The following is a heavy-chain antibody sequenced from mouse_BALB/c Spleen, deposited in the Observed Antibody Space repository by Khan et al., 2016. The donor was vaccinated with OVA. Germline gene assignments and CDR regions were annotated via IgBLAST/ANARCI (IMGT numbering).Heavy chain of an antibody. CDR2: INYSGST. J-gene: IGHJ4*01. V-gene: IGHV3-2*02. D-gene: IGHD2-3*01. CDR1: GYSITSDYA. CDR3: ARDGSRYNYAMDY. Sequence: EVKLEESGPGLVKPPQSLSLTCTVTGYSITSDYAWNWIRQFPGNKLEWMGYINYSGSTNYNPALKSRISITRDTSKNQFFLQLNSVTTADTATYYCARDGSRYNYAMDYWGQGTSVTVSS.